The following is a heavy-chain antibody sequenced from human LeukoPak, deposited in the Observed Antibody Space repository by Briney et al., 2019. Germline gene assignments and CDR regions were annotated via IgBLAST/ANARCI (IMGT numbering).Heavy chain of an antibody. Sequence: GGSLRLSCAASGFTFSNAWVTWVRQAPGKGLEWVGRIGSKVDGGTTDYAAPLNARFTISRDDSKNTLYLQMSSLKTEDTAVYYCATGIYTSSSFFFDHWGQGTLVTVSS. CDR3: ATGIYTSSSFFFDH. V-gene: IGHV3-15*04. J-gene: IGHJ4*02. CDR2: IGSKVDGGTT. CDR1: GFTFSNAW. D-gene: IGHD6-6*01.